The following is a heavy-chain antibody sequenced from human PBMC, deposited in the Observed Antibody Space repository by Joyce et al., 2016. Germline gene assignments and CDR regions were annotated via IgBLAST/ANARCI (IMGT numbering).Heavy chain of an antibody. D-gene: IGHD2-15*01. CDR1: GYTFTSYG. V-gene: IGHV1-18*01. CDR3: AREAYDCSGGSCYSSWFDP. CDR2: ISAYNGNT. Sequence: QVQLVQSGAEVKKPGASVKVSCKASGYTFTSYGISWVRQAPGQGLVWMGWISAYNGNTNDAQKLQGRVTMTTDTSTSTAYMELRSLRSDDTAVYYCAREAYDCSGGSCYSSWFDPWGQGTLVTVSS. J-gene: IGHJ5*02.